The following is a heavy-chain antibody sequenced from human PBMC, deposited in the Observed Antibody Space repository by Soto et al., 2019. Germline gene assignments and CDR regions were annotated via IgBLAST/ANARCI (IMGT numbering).Heavy chain of an antibody. CDR2: ISQSGSVK. J-gene: IGHJ4*02. D-gene: IGHD4-17*01. CDR3: ARDFRMYGDYFDH. CDR1: GFRFSDWY. Sequence: QVQLVESGGTLVKPGGSLRVSCVASGFRFSDWYMGWIRQAPGKGREWVSSISQSGSVKKYADSVKGRFTISKDSAKKSLYLQMDGLTAEDTAVYYCARDFRMYGDYFDHWGQGTVVTVSS. V-gene: IGHV3-11*01.